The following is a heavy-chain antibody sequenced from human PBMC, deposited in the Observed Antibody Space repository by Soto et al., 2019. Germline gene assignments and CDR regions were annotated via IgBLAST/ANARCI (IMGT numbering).Heavy chain of an antibody. V-gene: IGHV3-23*04. D-gene: IGHD1-26*01. Sequence: EVQLVDSGGGLVQPGGSLRLSCAASGCIFRYYVMSWVRQAPGQGLEWVSSISDSGGTSYYADSVQGRFTIARDNSKNTLYLQMNSLRAVDTAIYYCAKRPRALLTFDYWGQGTLVNVSS. CDR3: AKRPRALLTFDY. CDR2: ISDSGGTS. J-gene: IGHJ4*02. CDR1: GCIFRYYV.